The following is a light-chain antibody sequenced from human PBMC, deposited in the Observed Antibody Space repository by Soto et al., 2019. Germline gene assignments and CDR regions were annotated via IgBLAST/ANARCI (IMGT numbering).Light chain of an antibody. V-gene: IGKV3-20*01. CDR3: QQYGSSRRT. Sequence: EVVLSQSPGTLSLSPGERATLSCRASQSVSSSYLAWYQQRPGQAPRLVIDRASSRAAGIPDRFSGSGSGTDFTLTISSLEPEDFAVYYCQQYGSSRRTFGQGTKVDIK. J-gene: IGKJ1*01. CDR1: QSVSSSY. CDR2: RAS.